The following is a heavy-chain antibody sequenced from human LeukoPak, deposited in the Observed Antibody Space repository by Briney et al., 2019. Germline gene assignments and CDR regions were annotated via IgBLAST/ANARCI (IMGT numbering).Heavy chain of an antibody. J-gene: IGHJ4*02. CDR2: IWYDGSIK. Sequence: GTSLRLSCAASGFTFSSYGMHWVRQAPGKGLEWVAVIWYDGSIKYYGDSVKGRFTISRDNSKNTLYLQMNSLRAEDTAMYYCARDLGSVGRRFLEWLPGPLEWGQGTLVTVSS. CDR3: ARDLGSVGRRFLEWLPGPLE. V-gene: IGHV3-33*01. CDR1: GFTFSSYG. D-gene: IGHD3-3*01.